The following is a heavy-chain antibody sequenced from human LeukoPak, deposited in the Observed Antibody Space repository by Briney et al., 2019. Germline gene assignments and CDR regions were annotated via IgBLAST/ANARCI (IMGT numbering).Heavy chain of an antibody. CDR1: GYTFTSYW. J-gene: IGHJ4*02. V-gene: IGHV5-51*01. D-gene: IGHD5-24*01. CDR2: IYPGDSET. CDR3: ARLLDGYNYYFDY. Sequence: GESLKISSKGSGYTFTSYWIAWVRQMPGKGLEWMGIIYPGDSETTYSPSFQGQVTISTDKSISTAYLQRNSLKASDTAMYYCARLLDGYNYYFDYWGQGTLVTVSS.